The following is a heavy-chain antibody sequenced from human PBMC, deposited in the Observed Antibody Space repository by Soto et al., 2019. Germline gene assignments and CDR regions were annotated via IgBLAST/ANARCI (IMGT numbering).Heavy chain of an antibody. V-gene: IGHV4-39*01. CDR3: ARHGREQLIRVRTDFDF. CDR2: AYYSGNP. D-gene: IGHD6-13*01. J-gene: IGHJ4*02. Sequence: PSETLSLTYTVSVDSTSSSSSYCAWIRQHPGKELEWIGTAYYSGNPYYKTYPRNSDNITVNTPRNQFSLKLNSVTATDTAVYFCARHGREQLIRVRTDFDFWGQG. CDR1: VDSTSSSSSY.